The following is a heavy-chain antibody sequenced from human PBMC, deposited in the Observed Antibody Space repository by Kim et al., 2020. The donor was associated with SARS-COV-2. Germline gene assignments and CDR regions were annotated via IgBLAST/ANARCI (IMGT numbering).Heavy chain of an antibody. Sequence: GGSLRLSCAASEFTFSSHWMSWVRQAPGKGLEWVANIKEDGSEKLYVDSVKGRFTISRDNPKQSLYLQMNSLRAEDTAVYYCARHWGDYYYGMDVWGQGTTVTGSS. CDR1: EFTFSSHW. V-gene: IGHV3-7*01. D-gene: IGHD3-16*01. CDR3: ARHWGDYYYGMDV. J-gene: IGHJ6*02. CDR2: IKEDGSEK.